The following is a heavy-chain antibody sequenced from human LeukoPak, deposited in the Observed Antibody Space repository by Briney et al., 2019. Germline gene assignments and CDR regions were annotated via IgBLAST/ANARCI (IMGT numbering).Heavy chain of an antibody. CDR2: ISSGSGTI. D-gene: IGHD4-17*01. V-gene: IGHV3-48*01. CDR1: GSAFSSYN. J-gene: IGHJ2*01. Sequence: GGSLRLSCAASGSAFSSYNINWVRQAPGKGLEWVSYISSGSGTIYYADSVKGRFTISRDNAKNSLFLQMNSLRAEDTAVYYCAALRGLQNWYFDLWGRGTLVTVSS. CDR3: AALRGLQNWYFDL.